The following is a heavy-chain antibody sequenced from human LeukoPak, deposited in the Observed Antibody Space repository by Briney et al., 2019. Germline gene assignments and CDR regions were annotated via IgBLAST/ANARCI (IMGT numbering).Heavy chain of an antibody. D-gene: IGHD6-6*01. CDR2: IYTSGST. Sequence: SETLSLTCAVSGGSISSGGYSWSWIRQPPGKGLEWIGRIYTSGSTNYNPSLKSRVTMSVDTSKNQFSLKLSSVTAADTAVYYCARVRYSSSHFDYWGQGTLVTVSS. J-gene: IGHJ4*02. CDR3: ARVRYSSSHFDY. V-gene: IGHV4-61*02. CDR1: GGSISSGGYS.